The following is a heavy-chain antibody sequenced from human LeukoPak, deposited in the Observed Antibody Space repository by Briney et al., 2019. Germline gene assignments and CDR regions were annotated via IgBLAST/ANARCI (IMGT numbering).Heavy chain of an antibody. CDR3: ARDLVTDY. J-gene: IGHJ4*02. Sequence: GGSLRLSCAASGFIFSNYWMTWVRQAPGKGLEWVANIKPDGSEKYYVDSVKGRFTISRDNAKNSLYLQMNSLRAEDTAVYYCARDLVTDYWGQGTLVTVSS. CDR2: IKPDGSEK. D-gene: IGHD3-9*01. V-gene: IGHV3-7*01. CDR1: GFIFSNYW.